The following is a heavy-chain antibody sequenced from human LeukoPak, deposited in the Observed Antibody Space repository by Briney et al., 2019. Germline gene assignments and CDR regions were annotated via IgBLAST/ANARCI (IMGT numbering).Heavy chain of an antibody. CDR3: ARPGNYDFYDY. J-gene: IGHJ4*02. CDR1: GFTFSSYS. CDR2: ISSSSSYI. Sequence: GGSLRLSCAASGFTFSSYSMTWVRQAPGKGLEWVSSISSSSSYIYYADSVKGRFTISRDNAKNSLYLQMNSLRAEDTAVYYCARPGNYDFYDYWGQGTLVTVSS. V-gene: IGHV3-21*01. D-gene: IGHD3-3*01.